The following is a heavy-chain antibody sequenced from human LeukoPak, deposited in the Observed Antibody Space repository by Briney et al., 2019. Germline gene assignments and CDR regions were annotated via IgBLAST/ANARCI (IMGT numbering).Heavy chain of an antibody. V-gene: IGHV4-34*01. CDR1: GGSFSGYY. D-gene: IGHD5-18*01. J-gene: IGHJ4*02. Sequence: PSETLSLTCAVYGGSFSGYYWSWIRQPPGKGLEWIGEINHSGSTNYNPSLKSRVTISVDTSKNQFSLKLSSVTAADTAVYYCARRFERGYSYGRDFYFDYWGQGTLVTVSS. CDR3: ARRFERGYSYGRDFYFDY. CDR2: INHSGST.